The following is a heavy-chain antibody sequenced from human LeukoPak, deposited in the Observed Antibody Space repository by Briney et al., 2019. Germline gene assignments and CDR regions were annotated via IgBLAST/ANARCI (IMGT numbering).Heavy chain of an antibody. V-gene: IGHV4-4*07. CDR1: GGSISSYY. CDR2: IYTSGST. D-gene: IGHD2-2*02. Sequence: PSETLCLTCTVSGGSISSYYWSWIRQPAGKGLEWIGRIYTSGSTNYNPSLKSRVTISVDTSKNQFSLKLSSVTAADTAVYYCARDQWDIVVVPAAITGRGSWLDPWGQGTLVTVSS. CDR3: ARDQWDIVVVPAAITGRGSWLDP. J-gene: IGHJ5*02.